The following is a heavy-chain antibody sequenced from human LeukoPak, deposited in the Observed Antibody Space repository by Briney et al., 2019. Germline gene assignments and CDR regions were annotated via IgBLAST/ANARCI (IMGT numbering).Heavy chain of an antibody. CDR2: IIPIFGTA. J-gene: IGHJ4*02. V-gene: IGHV1-69*05. CDR3: VDRTSSGYYY. CDR1: GGTFSSYA. D-gene: IGHD3-22*01. Sequence: ASVKVSCKASGGTFSSYAISWVRQAPGQGLEWMGGIIPIFGTANYAQKFQGRVTITTDESTSTAYMEVSSLRSEDTAVYYCVDRTSSGYYYWGQRTLVTVSS.